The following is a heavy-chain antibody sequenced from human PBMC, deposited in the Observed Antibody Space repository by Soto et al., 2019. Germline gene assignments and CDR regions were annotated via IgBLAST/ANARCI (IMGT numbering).Heavy chain of an antibody. CDR1: GGSISSGGYY. D-gene: IGHD4-4*01. Sequence: SETLSLTCTVSGGSISSGGYYWSWIRQHPGKGLEWIGYIYYSGSTYYNPSLKSRVTISVDTSKNQFSLKLSSVTAADTAVYYCARGQTGLTTSPADYWGQGTLVTVSS. CDR3: ARGQTGLTTSPADY. V-gene: IGHV4-31*03. J-gene: IGHJ4*02. CDR2: IYYSGST.